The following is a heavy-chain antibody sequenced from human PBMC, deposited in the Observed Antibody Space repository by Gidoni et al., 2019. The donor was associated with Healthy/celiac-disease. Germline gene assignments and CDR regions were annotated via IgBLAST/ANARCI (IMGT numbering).Heavy chain of an antibody. J-gene: IGHJ6*02. Sequence: QVQLVQSGAEVKKPGSSVKVSCKASGGTFSSYAISWVRQAPGQGLEWMGRIIPILGIANYAQKFQGRVTITADKSTSKAYMELSSLRSEDTAVYYCARDLFTMVRGVITQPAIHYYYGMDVWGQGTTVTVSS. CDR1: GGTFSSYA. CDR2: IIPILGIA. CDR3: ARDLFTMVRGVITQPAIHYYYGMDV. V-gene: IGHV1-69*04. D-gene: IGHD3-10*01.